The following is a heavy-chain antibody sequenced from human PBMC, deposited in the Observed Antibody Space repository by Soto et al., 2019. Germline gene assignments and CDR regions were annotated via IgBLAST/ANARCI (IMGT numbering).Heavy chain of an antibody. CDR3: ARDLLTTVTHRDFDY. Sequence: QVQMVQSASEVKEPGASVKVSCKTSGYRFTTHGISWVRQAPGQGLEWMGWVSAYNGYTNYAPGLHDRVTMTTDTSASTAYMELRSLTSDDTAIYYCARDLLTTVTHRDFDYWGQGTLVTVSS. CDR1: GYRFTTHG. J-gene: IGHJ4*02. V-gene: IGHV1-18*01. D-gene: IGHD4-17*01. CDR2: VSAYNGYT.